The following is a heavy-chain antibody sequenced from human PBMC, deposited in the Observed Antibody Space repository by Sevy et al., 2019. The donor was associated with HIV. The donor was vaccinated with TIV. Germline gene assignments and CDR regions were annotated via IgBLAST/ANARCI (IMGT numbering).Heavy chain of an antibody. V-gene: IGHV3-30*02. J-gene: IGHJ4*02. D-gene: IGHD3-22*01. CDR2: IRYDGSNK. CDR3: AKRQEASGYPYYFDY. CDR1: GFTFSSYG. Sequence: GESLKISCAASGFTFSSYGMHWVRQAPGKGLEWVAFIRYDGSNKYYADSVKGRFTISRDNSKNTLYLQMNSLRAEDTAVYYCAKRQEASGYPYYFDYWGQGTLVTVSS.